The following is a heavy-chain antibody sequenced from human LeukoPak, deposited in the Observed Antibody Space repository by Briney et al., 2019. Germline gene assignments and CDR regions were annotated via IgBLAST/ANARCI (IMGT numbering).Heavy chain of an antibody. D-gene: IGHD5-24*01. CDR2: INHSGST. CDR3: ARNRDGYNSFDY. V-gene: IGHV4-34*01. Sequence: SETLSLTCAVYGGSFSGYYWSWIRQPPGKGLEWIGEINHSGSTNYNPSLKSRVTISVDTSKNQFSLKLSSVTTADTAVYYCARNRDGYNSFDYWGQGTLVTVSS. CDR1: GGSFSGYY. J-gene: IGHJ4*02.